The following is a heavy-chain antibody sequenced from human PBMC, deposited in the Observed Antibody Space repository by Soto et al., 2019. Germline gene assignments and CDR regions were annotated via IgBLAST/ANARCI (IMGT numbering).Heavy chain of an antibody. Sequence: GASVKVSCKASGYTFTSYGISWVRQAPGQGLEWMGWISPHNDRTKYARRFQDRVTMTTETPTSTVYMELGSLRSDDTAVYYCARDLYYSSGRYFDHDAFDIWGQGTVVTVSS. J-gene: IGHJ3*02. CDR2: ISPHNDRT. D-gene: IGHD6-19*01. CDR1: GYTFTSYG. CDR3: ARDLYYSSGRYFDHDAFDI. V-gene: IGHV1-18*04.